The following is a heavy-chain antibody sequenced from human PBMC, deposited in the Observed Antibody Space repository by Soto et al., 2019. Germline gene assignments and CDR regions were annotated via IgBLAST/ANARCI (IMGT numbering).Heavy chain of an antibody. CDR1: GFTFSGYA. CDR3: AKVIVASAMVNSDDGMDV. J-gene: IGHJ6*02. D-gene: IGHD2-8*01. CDR2: TSWDGNNK. V-gene: IGHV3-30*04. Sequence: QVQLVESGGGVVQPGGSLRLSCAASGFTFSGYAMHWVRQPPGKGLEWVAVTSWDGNNKYYADSVKGRFTISRDNSKNTLYLQMNSLRAENMALYYGAKVIVASAMVNSDDGMDVWGQGTTVTVSS.